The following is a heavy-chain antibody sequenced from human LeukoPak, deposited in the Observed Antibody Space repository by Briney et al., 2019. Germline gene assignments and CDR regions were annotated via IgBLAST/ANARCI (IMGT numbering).Heavy chain of an antibody. CDR3: ARDFTYYYDSSGPFDY. J-gene: IGHJ4*02. D-gene: IGHD3-22*01. CDR1: GGSISSYY. CDR2: IYTSGST. Sequence: SETLSLTCTVSGGSISSYYWSWIRQPAGKGLEWIGRIYTSGSTNYNPSLTSRVTMSVDTSKNQFSLRLNSVTAADTAVYYCARDFTYYYDSSGPFDYWGQGTLVTVSS. V-gene: IGHV4-4*07.